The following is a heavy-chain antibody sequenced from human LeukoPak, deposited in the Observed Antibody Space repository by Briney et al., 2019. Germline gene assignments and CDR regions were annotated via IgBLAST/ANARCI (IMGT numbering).Heavy chain of an antibody. CDR1: GFTFSSYG. CDR3: AEVPSNTYPFDY. V-gene: IGHV3-30*18. J-gene: IGHJ4*02. D-gene: IGHD2-2*02. Sequence: PGGSLRLSCAASGFTFSSYGMHWVRQAPGKGLEWVAVISYDGSNKYYADSVKGRFTISRDNSRNTLYLQMNSLRAEDTAVYYCAEVPSNTYPFDYWGQGTLVTVSS. CDR2: ISYDGSNK.